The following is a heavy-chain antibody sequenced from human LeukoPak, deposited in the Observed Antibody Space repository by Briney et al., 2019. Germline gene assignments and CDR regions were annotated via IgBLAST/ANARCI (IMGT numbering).Heavy chain of an antibody. D-gene: IGHD1-1*01. CDR3: ARVRYNWNGGSAFDI. V-gene: IGHV4-59*01. Sequence: SETLSLTCTVSGGSIDSYYWSWIRQSPEKGLEWIGYIYYSTNYNPSLKSRVTISKDTSKNQFSLRLSSVTAADTAMSFCARVRYNWNGGSAFDIWGHGTMVTVSS. CDR2: IYYST. J-gene: IGHJ3*02. CDR1: GGSIDSYY.